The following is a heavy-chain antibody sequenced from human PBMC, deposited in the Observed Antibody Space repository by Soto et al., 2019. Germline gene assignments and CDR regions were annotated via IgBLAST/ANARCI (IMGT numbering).Heavy chain of an antibody. Sequence: GASVKVSCKASGYTFTSYYMHWVRQAPGQGLEWMGIINPSGGSTSYAQKFQGRVTMTRDTSTSTVYMELSSLRSEDTAVYYCAREQPPPDSSGLNWFDPWGQGTLVTVSS. CDR3: AREQPPPDSSGLNWFDP. J-gene: IGHJ5*02. D-gene: IGHD3-22*01. V-gene: IGHV1-46*01. CDR1: GYTFTSYY. CDR2: INPSGGST.